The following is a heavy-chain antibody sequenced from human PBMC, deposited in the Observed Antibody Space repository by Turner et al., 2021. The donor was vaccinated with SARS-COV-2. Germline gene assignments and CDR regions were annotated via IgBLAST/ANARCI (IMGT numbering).Heavy chain of an antibody. CDR3: ARRSAYSGNRSFFDS. CDR1: GFTFSNYW. CDR2: INNDGSDR. D-gene: IGHD5-12*01. Sequence: EVQLVESGGGLVQPGGSLMLSCAASGFTFSNYWMSWVRQAPGKRPGLEANINNDGSDRYKVDSVKGRFTISRDNAKNSVYLQMDSLRAEDTAVYYCARRSAYSGNRSFFDSWGQGSLVTVSS. J-gene: IGHJ4*02. V-gene: IGHV3-7*04.